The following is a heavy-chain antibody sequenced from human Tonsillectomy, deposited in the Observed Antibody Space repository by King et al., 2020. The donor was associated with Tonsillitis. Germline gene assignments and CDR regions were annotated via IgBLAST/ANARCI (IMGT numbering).Heavy chain of an antibody. Sequence: VQLVQSGTEVKKPGASVKVSCKASGYTFITYGINWVRQAPGQGLEWMGWISGYKGYTNYAQKFQDRVTLTTDTATSTAYMELRSLRSDDTAKYYCARDPIAARLEGNNWFGAWGQGTLLTVSS. J-gene: IGHJ5*02. CDR3: ARDPIAARLEGNNWFGA. D-gene: IGHD6-6*01. CDR1: GYTFITYG. V-gene: IGHV1-18*04. CDR2: ISGYKGYT.